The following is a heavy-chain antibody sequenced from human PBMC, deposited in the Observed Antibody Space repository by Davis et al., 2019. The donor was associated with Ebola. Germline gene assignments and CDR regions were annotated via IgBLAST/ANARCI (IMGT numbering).Heavy chain of an antibody. V-gene: IGHV3-30-3*01. CDR3: AKDEDSSSSLFYYYGMDV. CDR2: ISYDGSNK. D-gene: IGHD6-6*01. Sequence: GGSLRLSCAASGFTFSSYAMHWVRQAPGKGLEWVAVISYDGSNKYYADSVKGRFTISRDNSKNTLYLQMNSLRAEDTAVYYCAKDEDSSSSLFYYYGMDVWGQGTTVTVSS. CDR1: GFTFSSYA. J-gene: IGHJ6*02.